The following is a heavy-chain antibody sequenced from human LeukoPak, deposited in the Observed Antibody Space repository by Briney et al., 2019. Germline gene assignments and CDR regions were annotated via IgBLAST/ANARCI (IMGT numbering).Heavy chain of an antibody. CDR2: ISAYNGNT. J-gene: IGHJ4*02. D-gene: IGHD3-22*01. Sequence: ASVKVSCKASGYTFTSYGISWVRQAPGQGLEWMGWISAYNGNTNYAQKHQGRVTMTTDTSTSTAYMELRSLRSDDTAVYYCAGSPYYDSSGYSVGFDYWGQGILVTVSS. CDR3: AGSPYYDSSGYSVGFDY. V-gene: IGHV1-18*01. CDR1: GYTFTSYG.